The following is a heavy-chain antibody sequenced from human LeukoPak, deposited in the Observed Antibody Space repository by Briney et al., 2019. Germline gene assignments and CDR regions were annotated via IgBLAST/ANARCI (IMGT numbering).Heavy chain of an antibody. D-gene: IGHD3-22*01. CDR3: ARDSRYYDSSGLISI. V-gene: IGHV1-46*01. CDR2: INPSGGST. J-gene: IGHJ4*02. Sequence: PLASVKVSCKASGYTFTSYYMHWVRQAPGQGLEWMGIINPSGGSTSYAQKFQGRVTMTRDMSTSTVYMELSSLRSEDTAVYYCARDSRYYDSSGLISIWGQGTLVTVSS. CDR1: GYTFTSYY.